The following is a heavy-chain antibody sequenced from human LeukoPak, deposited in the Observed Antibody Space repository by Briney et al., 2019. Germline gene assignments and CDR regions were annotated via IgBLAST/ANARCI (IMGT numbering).Heavy chain of an antibody. CDR1: GYTFTSYA. D-gene: IGHD6-19*01. V-gene: IGHV7-4-1*02. CDR2: INTNTGNP. CDR3: ARDITSQWLVIGDAFDI. Sequence: GASVKVSCKASGYTFTSYAMNWVRQAPGQGLEWMGWINTNTGNPTYAQGFTGRFVFSLDTSVSTAYLQISSLKAEDTAVYYCARDITSQWLVIGDAFDIWGQGTMVTVSS. J-gene: IGHJ3*02.